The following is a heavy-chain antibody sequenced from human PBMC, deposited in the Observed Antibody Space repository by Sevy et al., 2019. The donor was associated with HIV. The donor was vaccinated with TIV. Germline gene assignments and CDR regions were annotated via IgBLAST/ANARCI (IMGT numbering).Heavy chain of an antibody. V-gene: IGHV3-30-3*01. CDR3: ARVPIPYDSSGYYFDY. D-gene: IGHD3-22*01. CDR2: ISYDGSNK. Sequence: GGSLRLSCAASGFTFSSYAMHWVRQAPGKGLEWVAVISYDGSNKYYADSVKGRFTISRDNSKNTLYLQMNSLRAEDTAMYYCARVPIPYDSSGYYFDYWGQGTLVTVSS. J-gene: IGHJ4*02. CDR1: GFTFSSYA.